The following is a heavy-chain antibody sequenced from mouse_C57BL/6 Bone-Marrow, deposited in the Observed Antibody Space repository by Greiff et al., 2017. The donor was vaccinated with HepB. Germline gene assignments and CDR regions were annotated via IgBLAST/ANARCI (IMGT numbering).Heavy chain of an antibody. CDR2: SSSGGSYT. J-gene: IGHJ2*01. Sequence: EVHLVESGGDLVKPGGSLKLSCAASGFTFSSYGMSWVRQTPDKRLEWVATSSSGGSYTYYPDSVKGRFTISRDNAKNTLYLQMSSLKSEDTAMYYCARHLTGTGDYWGQGTTLTVSS. CDR3: ARHLTGTGDY. D-gene: IGHD4-1*01. V-gene: IGHV5-6*01. CDR1: GFTFSSYG.